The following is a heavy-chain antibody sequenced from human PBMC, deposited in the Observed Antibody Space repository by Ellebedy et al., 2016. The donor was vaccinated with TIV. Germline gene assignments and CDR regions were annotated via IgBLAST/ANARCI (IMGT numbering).Heavy chain of an antibody. Sequence: LSLTCXASGLTFSSSAMSWVRQAPGGGLEWVSFISGDGYSTYYADSVKGRYTISRDDSKSTVFLHMSGLRAEDTAIYYCAKNAYGSRSHFFFQYWGQGALVTVSS. CDR2: ISGDGYST. V-gene: IGHV3-23*01. CDR3: AKNAYGSRSHFFFQY. CDR1: GLTFSSSA. D-gene: IGHD3-10*01. J-gene: IGHJ4*02.